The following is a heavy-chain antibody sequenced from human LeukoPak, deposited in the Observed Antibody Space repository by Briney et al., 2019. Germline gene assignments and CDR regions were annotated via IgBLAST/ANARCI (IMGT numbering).Heavy chain of an antibody. CDR2: INPSGGFT. CDR3: ARVAADASTETTNYFDY. Sequence: ASVKVSCKASGYTFTNYYMHWVRQAPGQGLEWMGIINPSGGFTTYAQKFQGRVTMTRDMSTSTVHMELSSLRSEDAAVYYCARVAADASTETTNYFDYWGQGTLVTVSS. D-gene: IGHD4-17*01. CDR1: GYTFTNYY. J-gene: IGHJ4*02. V-gene: IGHV1-46*01.